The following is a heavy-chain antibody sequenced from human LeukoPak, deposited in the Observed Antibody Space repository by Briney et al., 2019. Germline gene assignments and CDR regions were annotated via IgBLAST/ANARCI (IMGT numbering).Heavy chain of an antibody. Sequence: PSQTLSLTCTVSGGSISSGSYYWSWIRQPAGKGLEWIGRIYTSGSTNYNPSLKSRVTISVDTSKNQFSLKLSSVTAADTAVYYCARDRSGLDYWGQGTLVTVSS. D-gene: IGHD7-27*01. J-gene: IGHJ4*02. CDR2: IYTSGST. CDR3: ARDRSGLDY. CDR1: GGSISSGSYY. V-gene: IGHV4-61*02.